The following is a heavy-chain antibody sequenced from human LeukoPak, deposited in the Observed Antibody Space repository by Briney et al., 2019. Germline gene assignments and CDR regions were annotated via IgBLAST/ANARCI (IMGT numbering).Heavy chain of an antibody. V-gene: IGHV1-69*05. Sequence: SVKVSCKASGGTFSSYAISWVRQAPGQGLEWMGRIIPIFGTANYAQKFQGRVTITTDESTSTAYMELRSLRSDDTAVYYCARGEDIVVVVAATYFDYWGQGTLVTVSS. J-gene: IGHJ4*02. D-gene: IGHD2-15*01. CDR3: ARGEDIVVVVAATYFDY. CDR2: IIPIFGTA. CDR1: GGTFSSYA.